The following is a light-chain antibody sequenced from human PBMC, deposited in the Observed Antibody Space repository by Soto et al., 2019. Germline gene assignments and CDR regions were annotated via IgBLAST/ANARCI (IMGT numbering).Light chain of an antibody. Sequence: QSVLTQPASVSGSPGQSITISCTGTSSDVGSYNLVSWYQQHPGKAPKLMIYEGNKRPSGVSNRFSGSKSANTASLTISGLQTEDEAHYYCCSYAGTNTFVFGTGTKVTVL. J-gene: IGLJ1*01. V-gene: IGLV2-23*01. CDR2: EGN. CDR1: SSDVGSYNL. CDR3: CSYAGTNTFV.